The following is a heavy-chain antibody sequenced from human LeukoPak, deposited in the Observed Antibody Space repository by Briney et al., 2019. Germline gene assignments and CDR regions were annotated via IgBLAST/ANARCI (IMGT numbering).Heavy chain of an antibody. D-gene: IGHD3-10*01. J-gene: IGHJ5*02. CDR3: ARGGIWFGELFRKGYNWFDP. V-gene: IGHV4-59*12. CDR2: IYYSGST. Sequence: SETLSLTCTVSGGSISSYYWSWIRQPPGKGLEWIGYIYYSGSTNYNPSLKSRVTISVDTSKNQFSLKLSSVTAADTAVYYCARGGIWFGELFRKGYNWFDPWGQGTLVTVSS. CDR1: GGSISSYY.